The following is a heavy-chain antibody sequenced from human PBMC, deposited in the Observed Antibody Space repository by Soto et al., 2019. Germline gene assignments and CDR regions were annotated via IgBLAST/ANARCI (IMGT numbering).Heavy chain of an antibody. D-gene: IGHD6-6*01. CDR3: ARDLSSTRYFDY. CDR1: GYTFTSYY. Sequence: ASVKVSCKASGYTFTSYYMHWVRQAPGQGPDWMGIINPSGGSTNYAQKFQGRVTVTRDTSTSTVYMELNSLRSEDTAVYYCARDLSSTRYFDYWGQGTLVTVSS. J-gene: IGHJ4*02. V-gene: IGHV1-46*01. CDR2: INPSGGST.